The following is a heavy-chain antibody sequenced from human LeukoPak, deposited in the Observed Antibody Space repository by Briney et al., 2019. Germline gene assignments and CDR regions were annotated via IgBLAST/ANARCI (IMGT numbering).Heavy chain of an antibody. D-gene: IGHD6-19*01. V-gene: IGHV4-31*03. CDR1: GDSISSGDYY. CDR2: THYSRST. CDR3: ARAKYNTGWNLDY. J-gene: IGHJ4*02. Sequence: NPSQTLSLTCTVSGDSISSGDYYWTWIRQHPGKGLQWIGYTHYSRSTYYNPSLESRLTMSVDTSKNQFSLKVSSVTAADTAVYYCARAKYNTGWNLDYWGQGTLVIVSS.